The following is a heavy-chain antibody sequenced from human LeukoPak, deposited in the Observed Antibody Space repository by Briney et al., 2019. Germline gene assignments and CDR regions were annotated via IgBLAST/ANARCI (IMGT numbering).Heavy chain of an antibody. D-gene: IGHD3-3*01. V-gene: IGHV4-4*07. Sequence: SETLSLTCTVSGGSISSYYWSWIRQPAGKGLEWIGRIYTSGSTNYNPSLKSRVTMSVDTSKNQFSLKLSSVTAADTAVYYCARDRDFWSPLQYKWFDPWGQGTLDTVSS. CDR2: IYTSGST. CDR1: GGSISSYY. J-gene: IGHJ5*02. CDR3: ARDRDFWSPLQYKWFDP.